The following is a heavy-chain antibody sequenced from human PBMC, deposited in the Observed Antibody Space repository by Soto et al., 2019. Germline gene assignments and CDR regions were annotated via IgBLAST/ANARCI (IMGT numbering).Heavy chain of an antibody. D-gene: IGHD2-2*01. CDR3: ASAMSPT. CDR2: MNPNSGHT. V-gene: IGHV1-8*01. Sequence: QVQLVQSGAEVKKPGASVKVSCKASGYTFTSHDINLMRQTTGQGLEWMGWMNPNSGHTNSAQKFQGRVTMTRDTSINTAYLELTNLRSEDTAICYCASAMSPTWGQAVLLTVSS. J-gene: IGHJ5*02. CDR1: GYTFTSHD.